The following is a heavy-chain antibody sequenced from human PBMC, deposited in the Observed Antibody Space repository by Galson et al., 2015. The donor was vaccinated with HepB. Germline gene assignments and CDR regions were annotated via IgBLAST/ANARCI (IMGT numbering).Heavy chain of an antibody. CDR1: GFTFSSYA. CDR2: ISGSGGST. CDR3: AKDRAGGYDFWSGYQVFDY. Sequence: SLRLSCAASGFTFSSYAMSWVRQAPGKGLEWVSAISGSGGSTYYADSVKGRFTISRDNSKNTLYLQMNSLRAEDTAVYYCAKDRAGGYDFWSGYQVFDYWGQGTLVTVSS. D-gene: IGHD3-3*01. J-gene: IGHJ4*02. V-gene: IGHV3-23*01.